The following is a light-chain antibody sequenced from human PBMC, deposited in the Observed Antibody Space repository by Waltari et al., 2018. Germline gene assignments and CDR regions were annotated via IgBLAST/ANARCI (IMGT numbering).Light chain of an antibody. Sequence: EIVMTQSPANLSVSPGESATLSCRASQSVSIKFAWYQQKPGQAPKVFIYWASTRESGVPDRFSGSGSGTDFTLTISSLQAEDVAVYYCQQYYSTPYTFGQGTKLEIK. J-gene: IGKJ2*01. CDR2: WAS. CDR1: QSVSIK. CDR3: QQYYSTPYT. V-gene: IGKV3-15*01.